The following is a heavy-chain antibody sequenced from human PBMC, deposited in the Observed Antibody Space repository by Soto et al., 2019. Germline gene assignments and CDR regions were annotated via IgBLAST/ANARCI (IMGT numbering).Heavy chain of an antibody. CDR2: TYYRSKWYN. CDR1: GYSFSSNSAA. V-gene: IGHV6-1*01. D-gene: IGHD6-19*01. J-gene: IGHJ4*02. Sequence: PSQTLSITCAISGYSFSSNSAAWNWIRQSPSRGLEWLGRTYYRSKWYNDYAVSVKSRITINPDTSKNQFSLQLNSVTPEDTAVYYCARASSGWFSDPFDYWGQGTLVTVSS. CDR3: ARASSGWFSDPFDY.